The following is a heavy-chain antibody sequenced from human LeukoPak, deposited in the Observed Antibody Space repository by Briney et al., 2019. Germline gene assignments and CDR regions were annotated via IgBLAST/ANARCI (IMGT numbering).Heavy chain of an antibody. CDR3: ARGIVVVPAAGAWFDP. CDR1: DASITSGRYY. J-gene: IGHJ5*02. Sequence: SQTLSLTCTVSDASITSGRYYWSWLRQPAGKGLESTGYIYYSGSTNYNPSLKSRVTISVDTSKNQFSLKLSSVTAADTAVYYCARGIVVVPAAGAWFDPWGQGTQVTVSS. CDR2: IYYSGST. D-gene: IGHD2-2*01. V-gene: IGHV4-61*01.